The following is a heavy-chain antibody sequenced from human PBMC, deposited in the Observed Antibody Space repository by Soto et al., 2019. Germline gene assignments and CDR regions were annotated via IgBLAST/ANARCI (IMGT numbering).Heavy chain of an antibody. J-gene: IGHJ3*02. CDR3: ARESASDAFDI. CDR2: IYYSGRT. V-gene: IGHV4-31*03. CDR1: GGSISSGGYY. Sequence: QVQLQESGPGLVKPSQTLSLTCTVSGGSISSGGYYWSWIRQHPGKGREWIGYIYYSGRTYYNPSLKGRVTISVDASKNHFSLKLSSVTAADTAVYYCARESASDAFDIWGQGTMVTVSS.